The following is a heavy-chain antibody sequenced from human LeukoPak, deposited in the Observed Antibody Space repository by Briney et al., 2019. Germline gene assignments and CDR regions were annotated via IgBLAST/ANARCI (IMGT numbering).Heavy chain of an antibody. CDR3: ARESEVYGMDV. V-gene: IGHV4-34*09. CDR2: INHSGST. Sequence: SETLSLTCAVYGGSFSGYYWSWIRQPPGKGLEWIGEINHSGSTYYNPSLKSRVTISVDTSKNQFSLKLSSVTAADTAVYYCARESEVYGMDVWGQGTTVTVSS. J-gene: IGHJ6*02. CDR1: GGSFSGYY.